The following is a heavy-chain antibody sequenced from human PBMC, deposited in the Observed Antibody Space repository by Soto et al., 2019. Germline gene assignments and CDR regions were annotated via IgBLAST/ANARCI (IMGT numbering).Heavy chain of an antibody. D-gene: IGHD3-10*01. V-gene: IGHV4-4*07. J-gene: IGHJ5*02. Sequence: SETLSLTCTVSGGSISSYYWSWIRQPAGKGLEWIGRIYTSGSTNYNPSLKSRVTMSVDTSKNQFSLKLSSVTAADTAVYYCARDIKDYGSGRPNWFDTWGQGTLVTVSS. CDR3: ARDIKDYGSGRPNWFDT. CDR2: IYTSGST. CDR1: GGSISSYY.